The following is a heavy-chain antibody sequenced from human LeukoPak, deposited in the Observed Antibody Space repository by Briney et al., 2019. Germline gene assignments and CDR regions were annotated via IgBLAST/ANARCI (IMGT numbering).Heavy chain of an antibody. J-gene: IGHJ4*02. V-gene: IGHV4-59*01. CDR3: ARIHGSGSLVY. CDR1: GGSISSYY. D-gene: IGHD3-10*01. CDR2: IYYTGST. Sequence: SETLPLTCTVSGGSISSYYWSWIRQPPGKGLEWIGYIYYTGSTNYNPSLKSRVTISVDTSKNQFSLKLSSVTAADTAVYYCARIHGSGSLVYWGQGTLVTVSS.